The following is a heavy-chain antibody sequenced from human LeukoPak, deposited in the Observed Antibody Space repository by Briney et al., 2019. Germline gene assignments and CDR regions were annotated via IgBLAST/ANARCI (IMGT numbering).Heavy chain of an antibody. CDR2: IIPIFGTA. V-gene: IGHV1-69*06. D-gene: IGHD2-2*01. J-gene: IGHJ4*02. CDR3: EGGSTSSAFDY. Sequence: ASVKVSCKASGGTFSSYAISWVRQAPGQGLEWMGGIIPIFGTANYAQKFQGRVTITADKSTSTAYMELSSLRSEDTAVYYCEGGSTSSAFDYWGQGTLVTVSS. CDR1: GGTFSSYA.